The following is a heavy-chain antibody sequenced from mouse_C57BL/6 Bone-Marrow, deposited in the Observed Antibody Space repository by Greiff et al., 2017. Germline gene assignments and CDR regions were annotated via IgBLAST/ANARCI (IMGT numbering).Heavy chain of an antibody. CDR3: ARTYYSNDWDVDD. D-gene: IGHD2-5*01. CDR2: IYPGSGST. J-gene: IGHJ1*03. CDR1: GYTFTSYW. V-gene: IGHV1-55*01. Sequence: QVQLQQPGAELVKPGASVKMSCKASGYTFTSYWITWVKQRPGQGLEWVGDIYPGSGSTNYNEKFKNKDTVTVDTSTSTDYMQLSSLTSEDSAVYDCARTYYSNDWDVDDWGKGTTVTVSS.